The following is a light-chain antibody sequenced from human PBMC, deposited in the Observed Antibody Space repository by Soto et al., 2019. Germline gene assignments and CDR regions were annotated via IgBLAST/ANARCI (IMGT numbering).Light chain of an antibody. CDR1: QSVSSY. CDR2: DAS. CDR3: QQYNNWPPIN. V-gene: IGKV3-11*01. Sequence: IVFTQSPATLSLSPGERATLSCRASQSVSSYLAWYQQKPRQAPRLLIYDASNRATGIPARFSGSGSGTDSTLTISRLEPEDFAVYYCQQYNNWPPINFGQGTRLEIK. J-gene: IGKJ5*01.